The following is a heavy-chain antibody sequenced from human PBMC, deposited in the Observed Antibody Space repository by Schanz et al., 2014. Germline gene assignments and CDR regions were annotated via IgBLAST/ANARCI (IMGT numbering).Heavy chain of an antibody. CDR1: GFTFSRYA. D-gene: IGHD2-2*01. J-gene: IGHJ4*02. CDR2: ISDSGDST. CDR3: AKVAPAATYLDS. V-gene: IGHV3-48*03. Sequence: VQLVESGGGVVQPGRSLRLSCAASGFTFSRYAMHWVRQAPGKGLEWVSDISDSGDSTHYADSVKGRFTISRDNAKNSLFLQMNSLSAEDTAVYYCAKVAPAATYLDSWGLGTLVTVSS.